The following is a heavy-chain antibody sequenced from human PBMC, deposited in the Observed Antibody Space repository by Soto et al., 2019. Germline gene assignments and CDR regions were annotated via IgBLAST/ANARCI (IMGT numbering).Heavy chain of an antibody. CDR1: GFSVSNLF. V-gene: IGHV3-66*01. D-gene: IGHD3-3*01. J-gene: IGHJ4*02. Sequence: EVQLVESGGGLVQPGGSLRLSCAASGFSVSNLFMTWVRQAPGKGLEWVPVISSDGSTYYADSVKGRFTISRDNSKNTLYLEMNSLRAGDTAVYYCARDTLGGAYDFRHGGQGTLVTVSS. CDR2: ISSDGST. CDR3: ARDTLGGAYDFRH.